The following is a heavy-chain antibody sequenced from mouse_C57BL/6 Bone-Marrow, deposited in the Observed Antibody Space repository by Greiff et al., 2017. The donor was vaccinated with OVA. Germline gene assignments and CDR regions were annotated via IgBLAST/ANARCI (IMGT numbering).Heavy chain of an antibody. CDR3: TRGYYNWYFDV. CDR2: ISSGGDYI. J-gene: IGHJ1*03. Sequence: EVKLQESGEGLVKPGGSLKLSCAASGFTFSSYAMSWVRQTPEKRLEWVAYISSGGDYIYYADTVKGRFTISRDNARNALYLQMSSLKSEDTAMYYCTRGYYNWYFDVWGTGTTVTVSS. CDR1: GFTFSSYA. D-gene: IGHD2-3*01. V-gene: IGHV5-9-1*02.